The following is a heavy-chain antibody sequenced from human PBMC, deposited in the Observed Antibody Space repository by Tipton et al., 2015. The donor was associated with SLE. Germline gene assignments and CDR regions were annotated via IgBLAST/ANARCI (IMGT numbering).Heavy chain of an antibody. D-gene: IGHD3-10*01. CDR2: INHSGST. CDR1: GGSFSGYY. J-gene: IGHJ4*02. Sequence: LRLSCAVYGGSFSGYYWSWIRQPPGKGLEWIGEINHSGSTNYNPPLKSRVTISVDTSNNQFSLRLTSVTAADTAVYFCARVGDYYNSGSRVFDHWGQGFLVTVSS. CDR3: ARVGDYYNSGSRVFDH. V-gene: IGHV4-34*01.